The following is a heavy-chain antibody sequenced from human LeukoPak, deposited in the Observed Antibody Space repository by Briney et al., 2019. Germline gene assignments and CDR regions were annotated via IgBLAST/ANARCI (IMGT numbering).Heavy chain of an antibody. D-gene: IGHD5-24*01. V-gene: IGHV5-51*01. CDR3: VRENVKIIDY. J-gene: IGHJ4*02. Sequence: GESLKISCKGSGYIFTSYWIGWVGQMPGKGLEWMGIIYPGDSDTRYSPSFQGQVTISVDKSITTAYLQWSSLKASDTALYYCVRENVKIIDYWGQGTLVTVSS. CDR1: GYIFTSYW. CDR2: IYPGDSDT.